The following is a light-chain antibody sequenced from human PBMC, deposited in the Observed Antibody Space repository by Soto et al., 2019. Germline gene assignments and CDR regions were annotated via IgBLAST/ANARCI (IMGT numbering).Light chain of an antibody. J-gene: IGLJ1*01. CDR1: SSDVGGYNY. Sequence: QYALTQPPSASGSPGQSVTISCTRTSSDVGGYNYVSWYQQHPGKAPKLMIYEVSNRPSGVPDRFSGSKSGNTASLTVSGLQAEDEADYYCSSYAGSNNFGVFGTGTKLTVL. V-gene: IGLV2-8*01. CDR3: SSYAGSNNFGV. CDR2: EVS.